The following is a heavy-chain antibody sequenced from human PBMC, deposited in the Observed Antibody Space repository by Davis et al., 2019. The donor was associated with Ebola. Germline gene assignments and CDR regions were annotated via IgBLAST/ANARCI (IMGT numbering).Heavy chain of an antibody. Sequence: GESLKISCTGSGYNFATYWLGWVRQMPGKGPEWVAIIYPRDFDARYSPSFQGQVTISADKSINTAYLQWSSLKASDTAMYYCVRRYYYASANFFDFWGQGTLVTVTS. V-gene: IGHV5-51*01. D-gene: IGHD3-10*01. CDR1: GYNFATYW. J-gene: IGHJ4*02. CDR3: VRRYYYASANFFDF. CDR2: IYPRDFDA.